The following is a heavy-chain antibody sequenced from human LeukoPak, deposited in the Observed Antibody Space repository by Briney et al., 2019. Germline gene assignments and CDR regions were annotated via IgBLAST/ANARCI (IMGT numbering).Heavy chain of an antibody. CDR2: IYYSGST. D-gene: IGHD2-2*01. Sequence: SETLSLNCTVSGGSISSYYWSWIRQPPGKGLEWIGYIYYSGSTNYNPSLKSRVTISVDTSKNQFSLKLSSVTAADTAVYYCAGSHYCSSTSCYLGGAFDIWGQGTMVTVSS. J-gene: IGHJ3*02. CDR1: GGSISSYY. CDR3: AGSHYCSSTSCYLGGAFDI. V-gene: IGHV4-59*01.